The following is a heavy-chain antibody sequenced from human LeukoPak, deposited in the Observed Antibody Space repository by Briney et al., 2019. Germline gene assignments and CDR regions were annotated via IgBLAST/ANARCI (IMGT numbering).Heavy chain of an antibody. CDR2: IKQDGSEK. CDR1: GFTFSSYW. V-gene: IGHV3-7*03. J-gene: IGHJ4*02. CDR3: MRGYGYHHY. D-gene: IGHD5-18*01. Sequence: PGGSLRLSCAASGFTFSSYWMSWVRQAPGKGLEWVANIKQDGSEKYYIDPVKGRFTISRDNAKNSLYLQMNSLRAEDTAVYYCMRGYGYHHYWGQGTLVTVSS.